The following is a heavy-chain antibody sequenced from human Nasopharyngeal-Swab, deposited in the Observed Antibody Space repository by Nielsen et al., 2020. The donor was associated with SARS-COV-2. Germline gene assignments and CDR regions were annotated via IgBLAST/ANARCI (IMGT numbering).Heavy chain of an antibody. CDR1: GFTVTNNY. V-gene: IGHV3-53*01. CDR3: AAPLTGLHY. J-gene: IGHJ4*02. D-gene: IGHD1-20*01. CDR2: IYASGDT. Sequence: GESLKISCAASGFTVTNNYMTLVRQVPGKGLEWISHIYASGDTHTADAVKGQFTISRDSSENTLYLEMNNLTPDDTATYYCAAPLTGLHYWGQGTLVTVSS.